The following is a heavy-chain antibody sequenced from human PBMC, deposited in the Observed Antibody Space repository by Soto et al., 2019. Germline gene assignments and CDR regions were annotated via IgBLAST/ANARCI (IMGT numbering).Heavy chain of an antibody. D-gene: IGHD2-8*01. Sequence: GESLKISCKGSGYRFPSYCIAWVRQMPGKGLEWMGVIYPGDSATIYSPCFQGQVTFSPENSNSTAYLQLSRLKASDTSMYYCARQGSNGAYYYYGMDVAGPGTTVTVSS. CDR1: GYRFPSYC. CDR2: IYPGDSAT. V-gene: IGHV5-51*01. CDR3: ARQGSNGAYYYYGMDV. J-gene: IGHJ6*02.